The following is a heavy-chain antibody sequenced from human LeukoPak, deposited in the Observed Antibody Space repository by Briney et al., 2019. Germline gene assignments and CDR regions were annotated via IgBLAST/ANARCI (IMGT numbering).Heavy chain of an antibody. CDR2: IKSKTDGGTT. CDR3: TLDGCNGGSCYSGDY. J-gene: IGHJ4*02. Sequence: GGSLRLSCAASGFTFSNAWMSWVRQAPGKGLEWVGRIKSKTDGGTTDYAVPVKGRFTISRDDSKNTLYLQMNSLKTEDTAVYYCTLDGCNGGSCYSGDYWGQGTLVTVSS. CDR1: GFTFSNAW. V-gene: IGHV3-15*01. D-gene: IGHD2-15*01.